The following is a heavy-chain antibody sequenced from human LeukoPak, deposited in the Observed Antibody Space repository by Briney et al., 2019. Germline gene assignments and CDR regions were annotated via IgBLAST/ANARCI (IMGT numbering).Heavy chain of an antibody. V-gene: IGHV3-30*18. D-gene: IGHD3-3*01. CDR2: TSDDGYTT. Sequence: GGSLRLSCAASGFTFRTYAMHWVRQAPGKGLQWVAGTSDDGYTTYYADSVQGRFIVSRDNSENTLFLEMNSLRAEGTALYYCAKAYDFWSGYFNGMDVWGQGTTVTVSS. CDR1: GFTFRTYA. J-gene: IGHJ6*02. CDR3: AKAYDFWSGYFNGMDV.